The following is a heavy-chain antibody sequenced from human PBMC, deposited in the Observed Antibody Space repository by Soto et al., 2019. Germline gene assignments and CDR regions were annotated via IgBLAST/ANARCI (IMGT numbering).Heavy chain of an antibody. CDR1: GFAFINYG. V-gene: IGHV3-23*01. Sequence: PGGSLRLSCAASGFAFINYGMHWVRQAPGKGLEWVAAISGSGGSTYYADSVKGRFTISRDNSKNTLYLQMNSLRAEDTAVYYCAKDAHCSSTSCYTLGYYYYGMDVWGQGTTVTVSS. J-gene: IGHJ6*02. D-gene: IGHD2-2*02. CDR3: AKDAHCSSTSCYTLGYYYYGMDV. CDR2: ISGSGGST.